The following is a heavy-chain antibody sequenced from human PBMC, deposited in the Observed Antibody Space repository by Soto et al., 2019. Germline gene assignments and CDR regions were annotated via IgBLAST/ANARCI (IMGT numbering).Heavy chain of an antibody. CDR3: AGENGVGYYYYGMDV. V-gene: IGHV3-48*01. CDR2: ISSSSSTI. CDR1: GFTFSSYN. Sequence: GGSLRLSCAASGFTFSSYNMNWVRQAPGKGLEWVSYISSSSSTIYYADSVKGRFTISRDNAKNSLYLQMNSLRAEDTAVYYCAGENGVGYYYYGMDVWGRGTTVTVSS. D-gene: IGHD1-26*01. J-gene: IGHJ6*02.